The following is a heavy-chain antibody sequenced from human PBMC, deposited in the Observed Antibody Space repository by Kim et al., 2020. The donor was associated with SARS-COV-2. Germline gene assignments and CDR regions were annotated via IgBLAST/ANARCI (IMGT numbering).Heavy chain of an antibody. Sequence: SETLSLTCTVSGGSIKNPSYYWSWIRQPPGKGLEFVGYTLYSGSTKYSPSLQSRVTISVDTSKNQFSLKLTSVTAADTAVYYCARDGLLSTLGFDLWGQGTKVVVSS. D-gene: IGHD6-13*01. V-gene: IGHV4-61*01. J-gene: IGHJ3*01. CDR2: TLYSGST. CDR1: GGSIKNPSYY. CDR3: ARDGLLSTLGFDL.